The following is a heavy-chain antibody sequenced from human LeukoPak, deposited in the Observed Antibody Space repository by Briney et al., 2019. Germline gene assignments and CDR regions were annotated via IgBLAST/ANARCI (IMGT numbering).Heavy chain of an antibody. CDR2: INTDGSST. CDR3: ARASYYYENWFDP. CDR1: GFTFSGDW. J-gene: IGHJ5*02. D-gene: IGHD3-22*01. Sequence: PGGSLRLSCAASGFTFSGDWMHWVRQAPGKGLVWVSRINTDGSSTTYADSVKGRLTISRDNAKNTLYLQMNSLRADDTAVYYCARASYYYENWFDPWGQGTLVTVSS. V-gene: IGHV3-74*01.